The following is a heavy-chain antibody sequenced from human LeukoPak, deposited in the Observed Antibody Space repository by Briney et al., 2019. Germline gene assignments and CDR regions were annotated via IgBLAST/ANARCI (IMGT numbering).Heavy chain of an antibody. CDR3: ARFAMSSSGCNLCHFDY. D-gene: IGHD6-19*01. CDR1: TFSNYNVHYL. V-gene: IGHV4-38-2*02. Sequence: SVNLSFTCTVYTFSNYNVHYLRRSLRQPPGKRLEMNRTVYYSGSTNHNPSLKSRAIISVDTFKNQFSLKLNSVTAADTAVYYCARFAMSSSGCNLCHFDYWGPGSLVTVAS. J-gene: IGHJ4*02. CDR2: VYYSGST.